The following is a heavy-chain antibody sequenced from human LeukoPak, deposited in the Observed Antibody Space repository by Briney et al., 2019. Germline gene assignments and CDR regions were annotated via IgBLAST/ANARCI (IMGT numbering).Heavy chain of an antibody. J-gene: IGHJ4*02. D-gene: IGHD3-22*01. CDR1: GFTFSSYW. Sequence: PGGSLRLSCAASGFTFSSYWMHWVRQAPGKGLVWVSRINSDGDSAYYADSVKGRFTISRDNAKNSLYLQMNSLRAEDTAVYYCARDPHYYDSSGYHRDYWGQGTLVTVSS. V-gene: IGHV3-74*01. CDR2: INSDGDSA. CDR3: ARDPHYYDSSGYHRDY.